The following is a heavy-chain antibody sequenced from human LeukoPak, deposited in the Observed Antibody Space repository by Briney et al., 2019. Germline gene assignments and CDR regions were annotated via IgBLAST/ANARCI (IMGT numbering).Heavy chain of an antibody. J-gene: IGHJ4*02. CDR3: AREGGFYRPLDY. V-gene: IGHV4-4*02. Sequence: SGTLSLTCGVSGGSISTTNWWTWVRQPPGKGLEWIGEVHLDGRTNYNPSLESRLTMSVDLSENHISLKLTSVTAADTAVYYCAREGGFYRPLDYSGQGTLVTVSS. D-gene: IGHD3-3*01. CDR2: VHLDGRT. CDR1: GGSISTTNW.